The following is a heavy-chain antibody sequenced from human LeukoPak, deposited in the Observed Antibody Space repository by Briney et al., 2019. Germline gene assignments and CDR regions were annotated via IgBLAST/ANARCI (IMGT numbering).Heavy chain of an antibody. CDR3: AKDQYSSSWYPSFAYGMDV. CDR2: ISDDGSNK. Sequence: GGSLRLSCAASGFTFSSYGMHWVRQAPGKGLEWVAVISDDGSNKYYADSVKGRFTISRDNSKNTLYLQMNSLRAEDTAVYYCAKDQYSSSWYPSFAYGMDVWGQGTTVTVSS. D-gene: IGHD6-13*01. J-gene: IGHJ6*02. V-gene: IGHV3-30*18. CDR1: GFTFSSYG.